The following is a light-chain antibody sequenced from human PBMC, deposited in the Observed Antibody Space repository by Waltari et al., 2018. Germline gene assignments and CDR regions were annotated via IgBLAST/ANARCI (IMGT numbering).Light chain of an antibody. J-gene: IGKJ4*01. CDR2: GAS. Sequence: DIVMTQSPATLSASPGERAPLSCRASQSVSSNLAWYQQKPGQAPRPLIYGASTRATGIPARFSGSGSGTEFTLTISSLQSEDFAVYYCQQYNNWPLTFGGGTKVEIK. V-gene: IGKV3-15*01. CDR1: QSVSSN. CDR3: QQYNNWPLT.